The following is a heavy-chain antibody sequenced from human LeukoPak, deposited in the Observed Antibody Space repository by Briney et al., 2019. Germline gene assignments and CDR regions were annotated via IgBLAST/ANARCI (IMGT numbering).Heavy chain of an antibody. Sequence: GGSLRLSCVASGFSFGNYAMSWVRQAPGKGLQWVSQISGTGGATWYAGFARDRFTISRDNSKKTMYLQMSGLRAEDTAMYYCVKDPRDTYGTNWFVSWGQGTLLIVSS. V-gene: IGHV3-23*01. CDR1: GFSFGNYA. CDR3: VKDPRDTYGTNWFVS. CDR2: ISGTGGAT. D-gene: IGHD2-21*01. J-gene: IGHJ5*01.